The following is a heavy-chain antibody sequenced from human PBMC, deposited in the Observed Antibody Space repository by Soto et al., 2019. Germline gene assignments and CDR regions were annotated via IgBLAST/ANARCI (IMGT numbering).Heavy chain of an antibody. CDR2: ISAYNGNT. J-gene: IGHJ4*02. CDR1: GYTFTSYG. CDR3: ARVERYCDSTSCHDY. Sequence: ASVKVSCKASGYTFTSYGISWVRQAPGQGLEWMGWISAYNGNTNYAQKFQGRVTMTTDTSTSTGYMEVRSLRSDDTAVYYCARVERYCDSTSCHDYWGQGTLVTVSS. D-gene: IGHD2-2*01. V-gene: IGHV1-18*01.